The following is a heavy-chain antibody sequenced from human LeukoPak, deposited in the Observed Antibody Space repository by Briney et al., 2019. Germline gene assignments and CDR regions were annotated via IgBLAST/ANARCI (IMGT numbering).Heavy chain of an antibody. Sequence: SETLSLTCAVYGGSFSGYYWSWIRQPPGKGLEWIGEINHSGNTNYNPSLKSRVTISVDTSKNQFSLKLSSVTAADTAVYYCYTAAGGYWGQGTLVTVSS. CDR2: INHSGNT. V-gene: IGHV4-34*01. CDR3: YTAAGGY. CDR1: GGSFSGYY. D-gene: IGHD6-13*01. J-gene: IGHJ4*02.